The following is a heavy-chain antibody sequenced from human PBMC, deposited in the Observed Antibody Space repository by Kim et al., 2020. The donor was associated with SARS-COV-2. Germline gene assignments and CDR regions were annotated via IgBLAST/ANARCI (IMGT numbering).Heavy chain of an antibody. D-gene: IGHD3-16*01. J-gene: IGHJ4*02. CDR2: ISWDGGST. V-gene: IGHV3-43*01. Sequence: GGSLRLSCAASGFTFDDYTMHWVRQAPGKGLEWVSLISWDGGSTYYADSVKGRFTISRDNSKNSLYLQMNSLRTEDTALYYCAKEGEGEDGLFDYWGQGTLVTVSS. CDR1: GFTFDDYT. CDR3: AKEGEGEDGLFDY.